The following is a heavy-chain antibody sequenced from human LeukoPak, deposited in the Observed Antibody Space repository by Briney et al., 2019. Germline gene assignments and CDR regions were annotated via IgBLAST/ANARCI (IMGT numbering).Heavy chain of an antibody. CDR1: GFTFSSYS. Sequence: GGSLRLSCAASGFTFSSYSMNWVRQAPGKGLEWVSFISSSSSYIYYADSMKGRFTISRDNAKNSLYLQMNSLRAEDTAVYYSACPTPHRRSRAVADYFDYWGQGTLVTVSS. J-gene: IGHJ4*02. CDR3: ACPTPHRRSRAVADYFDY. CDR2: ISSSSSYI. D-gene: IGHD6-19*01. V-gene: IGHV3-21*01.